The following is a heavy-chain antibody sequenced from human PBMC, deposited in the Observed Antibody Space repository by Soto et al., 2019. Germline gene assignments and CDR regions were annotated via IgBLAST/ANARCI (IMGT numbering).Heavy chain of an antibody. D-gene: IGHD2-21*02. V-gene: IGHV2-5*02. CDR3: AHRLTATAFDI. CDR1: GFSLSTSGVA. J-gene: IGHJ3*02. CDR2: IYWDDDK. Sequence: QITLKESGPTLVKPTQTLTLTCTFSGFSLSTSGVAVGWIRQPPGKALEWLALIYWDDDKPYSTSMKGRLTITRDNSKNQVVLIMTNMDPEDTATYYCAHRLTATAFDIWGQGTMVTVSS.